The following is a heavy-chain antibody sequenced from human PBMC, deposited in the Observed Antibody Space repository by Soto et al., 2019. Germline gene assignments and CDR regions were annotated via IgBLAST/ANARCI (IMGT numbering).Heavy chain of an antibody. D-gene: IGHD3-3*01. CDR3: ARALYDFWSGYPESYGMDV. CDR2: ISSSSSYI. V-gene: IGHV3-21*01. Sequence: VSLRLSCAASGFTFSSYSMNWVRQAPGRGLEWVSSISSSSSYIYYADSVKGRFTISRDNAKNSLYLQMNSLSAEDTAVYYCARALYDFWSGYPESYGMDVWGQGTTVTVSS. J-gene: IGHJ6*02. CDR1: GFTFSSYS.